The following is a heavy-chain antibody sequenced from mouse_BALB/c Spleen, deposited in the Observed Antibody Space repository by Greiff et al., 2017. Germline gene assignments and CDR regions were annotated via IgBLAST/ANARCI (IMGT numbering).Heavy chain of an antibody. CDR3: ARNYCYGSSPYFDY. Sequence: VQLKESGGGLVKPGGSLKLSCAASGFTFSSYAMSWVRQSPAYRLVWVAEISSDGSYTYYPDTVTGRFTISRDNAKNTLYLEMSSLRSEDTAMYYCARNYCYGSSPYFDYWGQGTTLTGYS. CDR1: GFTFSSYA. D-gene: IGHD1-1*01. V-gene: IGHV5-9-4*01. CDR2: ISSDGSYT. J-gene: IGHJ2*01.